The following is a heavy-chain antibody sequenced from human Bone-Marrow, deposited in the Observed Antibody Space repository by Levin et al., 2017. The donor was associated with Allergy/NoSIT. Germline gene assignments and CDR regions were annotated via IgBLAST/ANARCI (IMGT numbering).Heavy chain of an antibody. D-gene: IGHD3-10*01. CDR2: FDPEEGET. CDR1: GYTLTESS. V-gene: IGHV1-24*01. J-gene: IGHJ1*01. CDR3: TTLGNYYGAEYFHH. Sequence: RASVKVSCKVSGYTLTESSIHWVRQAPGKGLEWMGGFDPEEGETMYAQKFQGRVTMTEDTSTDTAYMELSSLRSEDTAVFYCTTLGNYYGAEYFHHWGQGTLVTVSS.